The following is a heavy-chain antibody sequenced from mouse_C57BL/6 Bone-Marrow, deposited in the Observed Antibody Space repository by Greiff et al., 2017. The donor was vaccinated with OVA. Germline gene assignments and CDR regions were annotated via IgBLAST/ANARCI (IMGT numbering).Heavy chain of an antibody. Sequence: EVKLQQSGAELVRPGASVKLSCTASGFNIKDDYMHWVKQRPEQGLEWIGWIDHENGDTEYASKFQGKATITADTSSNTAYLQLSSLTSEDTAVYYCTTSDGWAYWGQGTLVTVSA. V-gene: IGHV14-4*01. CDR3: TTSDGWAY. CDR1: GFNIKDDY. D-gene: IGHD2-3*01. CDR2: IDHENGDT. J-gene: IGHJ3*01.